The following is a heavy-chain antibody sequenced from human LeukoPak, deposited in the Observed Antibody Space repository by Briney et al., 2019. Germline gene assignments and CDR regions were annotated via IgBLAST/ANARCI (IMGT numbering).Heavy chain of an antibody. CDR1: GYSIRSGYY. V-gene: IGHV4-38-2*02. J-gene: IGHJ4*02. CDR2: INHSGGT. CDR3: ARHGRSDITVAGTRAFDY. Sequence: SETLSLTCTVSGYSIRSGYYWGWIRQPPGKGLEWIGDINHSGGTIYNPSLKSRLTISVDMSKNQFSLKLSSVTSADTAVYYCARHGRSDITVAGTRAFDYWGQGTLVTVSS. D-gene: IGHD6-19*01.